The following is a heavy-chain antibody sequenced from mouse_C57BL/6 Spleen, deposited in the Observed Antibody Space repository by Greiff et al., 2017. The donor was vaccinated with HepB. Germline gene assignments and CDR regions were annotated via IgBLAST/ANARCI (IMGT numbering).Heavy chain of an antibody. V-gene: IGHV1-69*01. Sequence: QVQLQQPGAELVMPGASVKLSCKASGYTFTSYWMHWVKQRPGQGLEWIGEIDPSDSYTNYNQKFKGKSTLTVDKSSSTAYMQLSSLTSEDSAVYYCARGGYSLYYFDYWGQGTTLTVSS. CDR1: GYTFTSYW. D-gene: IGHD2-12*01. J-gene: IGHJ2*01. CDR3: ARGGYSLYYFDY. CDR2: IDPSDSYT.